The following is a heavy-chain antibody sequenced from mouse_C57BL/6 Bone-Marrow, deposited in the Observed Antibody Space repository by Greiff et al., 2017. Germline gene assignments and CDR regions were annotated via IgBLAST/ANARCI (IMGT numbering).Heavy chain of an antibody. CDR2: IDPENGDT. D-gene: IGHD1-1*01. CDR3: TTLLYYYGSSWGFDV. CDR1: GFNIKDDY. Sequence: EVQLQQSGAELVRPGASVKLSCTASGFNIKDDYMHWVKQRPEQGLEWIGWIDPENGDTEYASKFQGKATITADTSSNTAYLQLSSLTSEDTAVYYCTTLLYYYGSSWGFDVWGTGTTVTVSS. V-gene: IGHV14-4*01. J-gene: IGHJ1*03.